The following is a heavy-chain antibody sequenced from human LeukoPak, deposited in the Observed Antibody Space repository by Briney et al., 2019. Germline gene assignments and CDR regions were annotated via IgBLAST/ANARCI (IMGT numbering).Heavy chain of an antibody. D-gene: IGHD3-22*01. V-gene: IGHV4-34*01. Sequence: SETLSLTCAVYGGSFSGYYWSWIRQPPGKGLEWIGEINHSGSTNYNPSLKSRVTISVDTSKNQFSLKLSSVTAADTAVYYCAKGRISGWNYWGQGTLVTVSS. J-gene: IGHJ4*02. CDR3: AKGRISGWNY. CDR2: INHSGST. CDR1: GGSFSGYY.